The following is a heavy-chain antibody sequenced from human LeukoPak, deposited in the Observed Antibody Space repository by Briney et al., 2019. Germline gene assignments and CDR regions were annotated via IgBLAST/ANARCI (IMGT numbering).Heavy chain of an antibody. CDR3: ASQYYYDSSGYYSRALDAFDI. CDR1: GGSISSYY. V-gene: IGHV4-59*01. Sequence: SETLSLTCAVSGGSISSYYWSWIRQPPGKGLEWIGYIYYSGSTNYNPSLKSRVTISVDTSKNQFSLKLSSVTAADTAVYYCASQYYYDSSGYYSRALDAFDIWGQGTMVTVSS. J-gene: IGHJ3*02. CDR2: IYYSGST. D-gene: IGHD3-22*01.